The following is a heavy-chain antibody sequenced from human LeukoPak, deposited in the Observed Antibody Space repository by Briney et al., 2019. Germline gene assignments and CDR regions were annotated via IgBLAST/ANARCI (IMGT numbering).Heavy chain of an antibody. V-gene: IGHV1-2*02. CDR2: INPNTGAT. J-gene: IGHJ4*02. D-gene: IGHD6-19*01. CDR3: ARDRVGSGWPRPYYFEF. CDR1: GYTFTGYY. Sequence: ASVKVSCRPSGYTFTGYYLHWVRQAPGPVFEWMGWINPNTGATMYAQTFEGRVTLSRDTSIDTAYMELTGLRRDDTAVYFCARDRVGSGWPRPYYFEFWGQGTLATVSS.